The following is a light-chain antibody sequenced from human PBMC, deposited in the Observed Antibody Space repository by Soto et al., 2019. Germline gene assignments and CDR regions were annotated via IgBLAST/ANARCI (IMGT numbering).Light chain of an antibody. V-gene: IGLV2-14*01. CDR1: SSDVGGYNY. Sequence: QSALTQPASVSGSPGQPITISCTGTSSDVGGYNYVSWYQQHPGKAPKLMIYEVNNRPSGVSNRFSGSKSGNTASLTISGIQAEDEADYYCNSYTSSSTRVFGGGTQLTVL. J-gene: IGLJ2*01. CDR2: EVN. CDR3: NSYTSSSTRV.